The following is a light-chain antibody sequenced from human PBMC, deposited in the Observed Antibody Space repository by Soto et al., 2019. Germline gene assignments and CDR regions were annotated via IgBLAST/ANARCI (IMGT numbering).Light chain of an antibody. V-gene: IGKV3-20*01. CDR2: GAS. J-gene: IGKJ1*01. Sequence: EIVLTQSPGTLSLSPGERATLSCRASQSVSSTYLAWYQQKPGQAPRLLIKGASSRATGIPDRFSGSGSGTDFTLTITRLEPEDFAVYYCQQYGSSFRTFGQGTKVDIK. CDR1: QSVSSTY. CDR3: QQYGSSFRT.